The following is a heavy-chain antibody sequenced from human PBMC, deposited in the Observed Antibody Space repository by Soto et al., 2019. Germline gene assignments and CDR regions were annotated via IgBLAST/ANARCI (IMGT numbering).Heavy chain of an antibody. Sequence: KPSETLSLTCTVSGGSMSNSHCYWGWIRQPPGKGLQWIGSISYSESASYNPSLRGRVTISVDTSKSQFSLRLSSVTAADTAVYYCARHERSTTYLYSDYHSGSEWGQGTQVTVSS. CDR1: GGSMSNSHCY. CDR2: ISYSESA. V-gene: IGHV4-39*01. CDR3: ARHERSTTYLYSDYHSGSE. J-gene: IGHJ4*02. D-gene: IGHD5-12*01.